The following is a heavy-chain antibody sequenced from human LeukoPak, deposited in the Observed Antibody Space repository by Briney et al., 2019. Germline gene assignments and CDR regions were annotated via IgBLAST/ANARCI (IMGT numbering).Heavy chain of an antibody. CDR1: GNSISSGDNY. Sequence: PSETLSLTCTVSGNSISSGDNYWSWIRQPAGKGLEWIGRIYTSGSTNYNPSLKSRVTISVDTSKNQFSLKLSSVTAADTAVYYCARFVGSGRGGLDYWGQGTLVTVSS. J-gene: IGHJ4*02. D-gene: IGHD3-10*01. V-gene: IGHV4-61*02. CDR3: ARFVGSGRGGLDY. CDR2: IYTSGST.